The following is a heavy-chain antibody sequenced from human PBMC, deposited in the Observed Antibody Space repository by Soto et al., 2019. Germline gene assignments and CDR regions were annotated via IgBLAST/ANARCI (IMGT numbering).Heavy chain of an antibody. D-gene: IGHD3-9*01. CDR2: TYYRSKWYN. CDR3: ARVELYYDILTGYQNYYYYGMDV. CDR1: GDSVSSNSAA. V-gene: IGHV6-1*01. J-gene: IGHJ6*02. Sequence: SPTLSLTCAISGDSVSSNSAAWNWIRQSPSRGLEWLGRTYYRSKWYNDYAVSVKSRITINPDTSKNQFSLQLNSVTPEDTAVYYCARVELYYDILTGYQNYYYYGMDVWGQGTTVTVSS.